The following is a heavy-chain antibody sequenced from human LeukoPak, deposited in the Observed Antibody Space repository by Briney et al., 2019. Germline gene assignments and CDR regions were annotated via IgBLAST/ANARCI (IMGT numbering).Heavy chain of an antibody. V-gene: IGHV3-43*02. CDR1: GFTFDDYG. D-gene: IGHD3-22*01. CDR3: AKDFSGYIDY. CDR2: FSGDGGST. J-gene: IGHJ4*02. Sequence: PWGSLRLSCAASGFTFDDYGMHWVRQPPGKGLEWVSLFSGDGGSTYYADSVKGRFTISRDNRKNSLYLEMNSLTTEDSAIYYCAKDFSGYIDYWGQGTLVTVSS.